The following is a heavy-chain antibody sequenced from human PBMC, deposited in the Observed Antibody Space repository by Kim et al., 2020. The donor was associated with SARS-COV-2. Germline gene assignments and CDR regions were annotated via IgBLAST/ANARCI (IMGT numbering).Heavy chain of an antibody. J-gene: IGHJ4*02. CDR1: GFTFSSYG. V-gene: IGHV3-30*18. D-gene: IGHD6-19*01. CDR2: ISYDGSNK. Sequence: GGSLRLSCAASGFTFSSYGMHWVRQAPGKGLEWVAVISYDGSNKYYADSMKGRFTISRDNSKNTLYLQMNSLRAEDTAVYYCAKDFAAVVGYFDYWGQGTLVTVSS. CDR3: AKDFAAVVGYFDY.